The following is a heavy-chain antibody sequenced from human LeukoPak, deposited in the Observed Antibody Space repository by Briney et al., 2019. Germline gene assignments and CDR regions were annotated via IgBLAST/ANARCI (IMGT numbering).Heavy chain of an antibody. CDR2: IYYSGST. V-gene: IGHV4-31*03. CDR3: ARDTRSGYFDY. Sequence: SETLSLTCTVSGGSISSGGYYWSWIRQHPGKGLEWIGYIYYSGSTYYNPSLKSRVTISVDTSKNQFSLKLSSETAADTAVYYCARDTRSGYFDYWGQGTLVTVSS. J-gene: IGHJ4*02. D-gene: IGHD3-22*01. CDR1: GGSISSGGYY.